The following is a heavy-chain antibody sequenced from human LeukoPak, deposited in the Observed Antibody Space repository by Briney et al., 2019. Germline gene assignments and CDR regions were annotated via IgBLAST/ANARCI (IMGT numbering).Heavy chain of an antibody. CDR3: ARVPTYYDSSGYYAFDY. J-gene: IGHJ4*02. CDR2: IYTSGST. V-gene: IGHV4-61*02. CDR1: GGSISSGSYY. D-gene: IGHD3-22*01. Sequence: PSETLSLTCTVSGGSISSGSYYWSWIRQPAGKGLEWIGRIYTSGSTNYNPSLKSRVTISVDTSKNPFSLKLSSVTAADTAVYYCARVPTYYDSSGYYAFDYWGQGTLVTVSS.